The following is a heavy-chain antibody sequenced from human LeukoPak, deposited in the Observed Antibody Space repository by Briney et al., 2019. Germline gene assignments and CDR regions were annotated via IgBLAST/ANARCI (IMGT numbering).Heavy chain of an antibody. D-gene: IGHD2-15*01. V-gene: IGHV3-30*18. CDR2: ISYDGSNK. CDR1: GFTFSNYG. J-gene: IGHJ4*02. CDR3: AKARKGGGSGSYFDY. Sequence: GGSLRLSCAASGFTFSNYGMHWVRQAPGKGLEWVAVISYDGSNKYYADSVKGRFTISRDNSKNTLYLQMNSLRAEDTAVYYCAKARKGGGSGSYFDYWGQGTLVTVSS.